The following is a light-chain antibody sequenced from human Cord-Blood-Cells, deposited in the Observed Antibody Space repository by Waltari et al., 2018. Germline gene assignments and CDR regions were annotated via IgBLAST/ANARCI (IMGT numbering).Light chain of an antibody. J-gene: IGKJ4*01. CDR3: QQYGSSPNT. CDR2: AAS. Sequence: DIQLTQSPSFLSASVGDRVTITCRASQGISSYLAWYQQKPGKAPKLLIYAASTLQSGVPSRFSGSGSGTEFTLTISSLQPEDFAVYYCQQYGSSPNTFGGGTKVEIK. V-gene: IGKV1-9*01. CDR1: QGISSY.